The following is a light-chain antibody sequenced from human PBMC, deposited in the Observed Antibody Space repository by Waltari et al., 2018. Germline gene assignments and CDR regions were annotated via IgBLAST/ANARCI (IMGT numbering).Light chain of an antibody. V-gene: IGKV4-1*01. Sequence: DIVMTQSPDSLAVSLGERATINCKSSQRGLYSSNNKNYLAWYQQKAGQPPKLLIYWASTRESGVPDRFSGSGSGTDFTLTISSLQAEDVAVYYCHQYYATPPDGKTFGQGTKVEIK. CDR1: QRGLYSSNNKNY. J-gene: IGKJ1*01. CDR3: HQYYATPPDGKT. CDR2: WAS.